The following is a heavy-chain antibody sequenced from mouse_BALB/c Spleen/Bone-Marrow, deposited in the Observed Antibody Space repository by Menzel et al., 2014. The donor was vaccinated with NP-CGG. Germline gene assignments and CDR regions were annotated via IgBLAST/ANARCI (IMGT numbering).Heavy chain of an antibody. Sequence: EVKVEESGGGLVQPGGSLKLSCAASGFTFSSYGMSWVRQIPDKRLELVATINSNGGSTYYPDSVKGRFTISRDNAKNTLYLQMSSLKSEDTAMYYCARVWYFDYWGQGTSLTVSS. CDR2: INSNGGST. J-gene: IGHJ2*03. CDR1: GFTFSSYG. V-gene: IGHV5-6-3*01. CDR3: ARVWYFDY.